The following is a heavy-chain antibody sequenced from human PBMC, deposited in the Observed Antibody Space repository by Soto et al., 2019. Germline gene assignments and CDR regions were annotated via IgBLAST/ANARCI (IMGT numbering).Heavy chain of an antibody. J-gene: IGHJ5*01. V-gene: IGHV3-23*01. CDR2: MSGSGGSK. Sequence: PGKGLEGVSVMSGSGGSKYYADSVTGRFTICRDNSKNTLYLQMNSLRAADTAVYYCARGPYYYDKSGDKIRDYSFGIPGQPLLRSRHS. CDR3: ARGPYYYDKSGDKIRDYSFGIPGQPLLRSRHS. D-gene: IGHD3-22*01.